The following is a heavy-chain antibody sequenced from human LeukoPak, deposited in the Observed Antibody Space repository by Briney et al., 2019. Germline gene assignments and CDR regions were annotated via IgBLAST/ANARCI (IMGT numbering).Heavy chain of an antibody. CDR1: RFTFRSYA. CDR3: ARGETQYMWDYKRNIDF. V-gene: IGHV3-30*03. J-gene: IGHJ4*02. CDR2: ITYDGSQI. Sequence: GGSLRLSCAASRFTFRSYAMHWVRQAPGKGLEWAAVITYDGSQIYYADSVKGRFTISRDNSRNTLHLQMNSLRPEDTAVYYCARGETQYMWDYKRNIDFWGQGTLVTVSS. D-gene: IGHD1-26*01.